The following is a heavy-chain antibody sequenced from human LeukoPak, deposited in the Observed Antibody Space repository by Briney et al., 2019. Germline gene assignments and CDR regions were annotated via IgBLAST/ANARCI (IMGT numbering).Heavy chain of an antibody. J-gene: IGHJ4*02. D-gene: IGHD2-15*01. CDR3: ARGLLGYCSGGSCPFDY. CDR1: GGPISSYY. V-gene: IGHV4-59*01. Sequence: SETLSLTCTVSGGPISSYYWSWIRQPPGKGLEWIGYIYYSGSTNYNPSLKSRVTISVDTSKNQFSLKLSSVTAADTAVYYCARGLLGYCSGGSCPFDYWGQGTLVTVSS. CDR2: IYYSGST.